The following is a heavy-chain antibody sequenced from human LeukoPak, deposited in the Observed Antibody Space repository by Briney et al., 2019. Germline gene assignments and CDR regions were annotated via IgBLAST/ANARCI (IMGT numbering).Heavy chain of an antibody. D-gene: IGHD1-1*01. CDR1: GGTFSSYD. Sequence: ASVKVSCKASGGTFSSYDISWVRQAPGQGLEWMGGIIPIFGTANYAQKFQGRVTTTADESTSTAYMELSSLRSEDTAVYYCANRRRASRGYGMDVWGQGITVTVSS. CDR3: ANRRRASRGYGMDV. V-gene: IGHV1-69*13. J-gene: IGHJ6*02. CDR2: IIPIFGTA.